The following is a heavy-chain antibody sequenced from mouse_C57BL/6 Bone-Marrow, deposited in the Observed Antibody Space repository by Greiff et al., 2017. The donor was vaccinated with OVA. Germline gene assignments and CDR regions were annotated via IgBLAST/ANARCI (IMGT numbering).Heavy chain of an antibody. V-gene: IGHV5-15*01. CDR3: ARLGHGSWRFAY. D-gene: IGHD2-2*01. CDR1: GFTFSDYG. Sequence: EVKLVESGGGLVQPGGSLKLSCAASGFTFSDYGMAWVRQAPRKGPEWVAFISNLAYSIYYADTVTGRFTISRENAKNTLYLEMGSLRSEDTAMYYCARLGHGSWRFAYWGQGTLVTVSA. J-gene: IGHJ3*01. CDR2: ISNLAYSI.